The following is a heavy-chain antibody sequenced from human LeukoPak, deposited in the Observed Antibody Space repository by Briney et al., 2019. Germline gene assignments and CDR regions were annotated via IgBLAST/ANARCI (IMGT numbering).Heavy chain of an antibody. Sequence: GGSLRLSCAASGFTFSGSWMRWVRQAPGQGLVWVSHIDSDGSDTTYADSVKGRFTISRDNAKNTVYLQMNSLRAEDTAVYYCAPDRGYGFDYWGQGTLVTVSS. CDR3: APDRGYGFDY. CDR1: GFTFSGSW. J-gene: IGHJ4*02. V-gene: IGHV3-74*01. CDR2: IDSDGSDT. D-gene: IGHD5-18*01.